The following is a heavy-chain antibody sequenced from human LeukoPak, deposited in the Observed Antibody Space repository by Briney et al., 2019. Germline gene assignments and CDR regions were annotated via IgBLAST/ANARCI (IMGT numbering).Heavy chain of an antibody. D-gene: IGHD6-19*01. V-gene: IGHV3-53*01. CDR1: GFTVSSNY. Sequence: GGSLRLSCAASGFTVSSNYMSWVRQAPGKGLEWVSVIYSGGSTYYADSVKGRFTISRDNAKNSLYLQMNSLRAEDTAVYYCARTKKYGSSGWFRADAFDIWGQGTMVTVSS. CDR2: IYSGGST. CDR3: ARTKKYGSSGWFRADAFDI. J-gene: IGHJ3*02.